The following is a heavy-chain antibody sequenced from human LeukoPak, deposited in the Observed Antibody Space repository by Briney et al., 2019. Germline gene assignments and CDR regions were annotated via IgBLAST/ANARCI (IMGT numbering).Heavy chain of an antibody. Sequence: GASVKVSCKPSGNTFSSFAISWVRQAPGQGLEWMGRIIPILNMTNYAQKFQGRITITADKSTTTAYMELRRLTSEDTAVYYCARDLWGERSEDSLYNWFDSWGQGTLVTVSS. D-gene: IGHD3-16*01. CDR2: IIPILNMT. J-gene: IGHJ5*01. V-gene: IGHV1-69*04. CDR1: GNTFSSFA. CDR3: ARDLWGERSEDSLYNWFDS.